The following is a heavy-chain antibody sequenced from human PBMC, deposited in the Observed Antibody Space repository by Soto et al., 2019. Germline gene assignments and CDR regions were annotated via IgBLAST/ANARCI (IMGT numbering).Heavy chain of an antibody. Sequence: EVQLVESGGGLVQPGRSLRLSCAASGFTFDDYAMHWVRQAPGKGLEWVSGISWNSGIIGYADSVKGRFTISRDNAKNSLYLQMNSLRAEDTALYYCAKDMAFGGTMVRGVIGFDYWGQGTLVTVSS. D-gene: IGHD3-10*01. V-gene: IGHV3-9*01. J-gene: IGHJ4*02. CDR2: ISWNSGII. CDR1: GFTFDDYA. CDR3: AKDMAFGGTMVRGVIGFDY.